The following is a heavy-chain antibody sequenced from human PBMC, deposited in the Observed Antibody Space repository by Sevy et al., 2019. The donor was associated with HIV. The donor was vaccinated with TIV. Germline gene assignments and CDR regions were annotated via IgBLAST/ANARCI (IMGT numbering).Heavy chain of an antibody. CDR3: AKKMGGGSGMAFLVDY. CDR1: GFTFSNFA. Sequence: GGSLRLSCAASGFTFSNFAMGWVRQAPGQGLDWISVISGTGDYKYYADSVKGRFTISRDNSKNMLSLQMNSLRAEDTAIFYCAKKMGGGSGMAFLVDYWGQGTLVTVSS. CDR2: ISGTGDYK. D-gene: IGHD5-18*01. J-gene: IGHJ4*02. V-gene: IGHV3-23*01.